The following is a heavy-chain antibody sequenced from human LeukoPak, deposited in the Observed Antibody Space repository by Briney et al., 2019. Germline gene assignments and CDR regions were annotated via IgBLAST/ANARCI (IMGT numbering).Heavy chain of an antibody. CDR1: GGVFTTYA. CDR3: ARDPEYYYGSGSYYTYYFDY. Sequence: GASVKVSCKASGGVFTTYAVSWVRQAPGQGLEWMGSIIPFLGTTNYAQKFQGRVTITADKSTSTAYMELSSLRSEDTAVYYCARDPEYYYGSGSYYTYYFDYWGQGPLVTVSS. V-gene: IGHV1-69*04. D-gene: IGHD3-10*01. J-gene: IGHJ4*02. CDR2: IIPFLGTT.